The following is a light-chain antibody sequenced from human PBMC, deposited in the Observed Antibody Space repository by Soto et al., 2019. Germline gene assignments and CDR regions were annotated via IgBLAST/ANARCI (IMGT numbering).Light chain of an antibody. V-gene: IGKV1-39*01. CDR1: AGLNSR. CDR3: QESYSTL. CDR2: AAS. Sequence: DIQLTQSPSTLSASVGDRVTITCRASAGLNSRLAWYQQKPGKAPKLLIYAASTLQSGVPPRFSGSGSGTDFTLTISSLQPEDFAIYYCQESYSTLFGQGTRLEIK. J-gene: IGKJ5*01.